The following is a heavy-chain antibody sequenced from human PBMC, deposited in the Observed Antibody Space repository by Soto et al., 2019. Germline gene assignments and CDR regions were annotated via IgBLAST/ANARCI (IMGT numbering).Heavy chain of an antibody. D-gene: IGHD2-15*01. V-gene: IGHV3-9*01. J-gene: IGHJ4*02. CDR3: AKAGSEGYCSGGSCPPNFDY. CDR1: GFTFNDYA. CDR2: ISWNGVSI. Sequence: SLRLSCAASGFTFNDYAMHWVRQAPGKGLEWVSGISWNGVSIDYADSVKGRLTISRDNAKNSLYLQMNTLRAEDTALYYCAKAGSEGYCSGGSCPPNFDYWGQGTLVTVS.